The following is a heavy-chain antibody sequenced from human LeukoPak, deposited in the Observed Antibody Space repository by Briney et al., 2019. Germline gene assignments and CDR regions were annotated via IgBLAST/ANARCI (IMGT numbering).Heavy chain of an antibody. Sequence: GGSLRLSCAASGFTFSNYAMSWVRQAPGKGLEWVSVISGSGGSTYYADSVKGRFTISRDNAKNTLYLQMNSLRAEDTAVYYCARHKNSGTSYLDWFDPWGQGTLVTVSS. CDR3: ARHKNSGTSYLDWFDP. D-gene: IGHD1-26*01. CDR2: ISGSGGST. V-gene: IGHV3-23*01. CDR1: GFTFSNYA. J-gene: IGHJ5*02.